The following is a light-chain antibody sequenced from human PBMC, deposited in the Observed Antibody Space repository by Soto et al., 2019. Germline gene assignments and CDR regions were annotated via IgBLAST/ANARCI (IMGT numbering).Light chain of an antibody. CDR1: QGLSRY. CDR3: QQLASYPLT. Sequence: DIQLTQSPSFLSASVGDRVTITCRASQGLSRYLAWYQQKPGKAPKLLIYAASTLQSGVPSRFSGSGSGTEFTLSISSLQPEDFATYFCQQLASYPLTFGGGTKVEIK. V-gene: IGKV1-9*01. CDR2: AAS. J-gene: IGKJ4*01.